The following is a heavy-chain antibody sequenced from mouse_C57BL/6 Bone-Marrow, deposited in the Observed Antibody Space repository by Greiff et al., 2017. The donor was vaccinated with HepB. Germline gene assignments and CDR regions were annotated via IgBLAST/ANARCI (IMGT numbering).Heavy chain of an antibody. Sequence: EVKLQESGAELVRPGASVKLSCTASGFNIKDDYMHWVKQRPEQGLEWIGWIDPENGDTEYASKFQGKATITADTSSNTAYLQLSSLTSEDTAVYYCTPVVARYFDVWGTGTTVTVSS. CDR2: IDPENGDT. J-gene: IGHJ1*03. V-gene: IGHV14-4*01. CDR1: GFNIKDDY. CDR3: TPVVARYFDV. D-gene: IGHD1-1*01.